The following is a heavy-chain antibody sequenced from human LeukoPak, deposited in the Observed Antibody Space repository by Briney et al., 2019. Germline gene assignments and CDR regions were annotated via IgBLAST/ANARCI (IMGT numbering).Heavy chain of an antibody. D-gene: IGHD5-12*01. Sequence: PGGSLRLSCAASGFTFSSYSMNWVRQAPRKGLEWVSSISSSSSYIYYADSVKGRFTISRDNAKNSLYLQMNSLRAEDTAVYYCAREHSGYDFPGRDYYYMDVWGKGTTVTVSS. CDR3: AREHSGYDFPGRDYYYMDV. CDR2: ISSSSSYI. CDR1: GFTFSSYS. J-gene: IGHJ6*03. V-gene: IGHV3-21*01.